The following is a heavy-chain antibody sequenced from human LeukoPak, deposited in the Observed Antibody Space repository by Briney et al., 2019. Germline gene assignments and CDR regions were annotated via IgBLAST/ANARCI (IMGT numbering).Heavy chain of an antibody. Sequence: GASVKVSCKASGYTFTGHAMNWVRQAPGQGPEWMGYINTKTGNPTYAQGFTGRFVFSLGTSVSTAYLQISSLKPEDTGVYYCAKGGWVAVTGMDSWGQGTLVTVSS. V-gene: IGHV7-4-1*02. CDR3: AKGGWVAVTGMDS. CDR1: GYTFTGHA. J-gene: IGHJ4*02. D-gene: IGHD6-19*01. CDR2: INTKTGNP.